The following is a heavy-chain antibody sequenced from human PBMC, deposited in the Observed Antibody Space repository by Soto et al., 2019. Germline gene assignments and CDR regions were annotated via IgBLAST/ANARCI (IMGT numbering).Heavy chain of an antibody. D-gene: IGHD2-8*01. CDR2: ISTYNGDT. V-gene: IGHV1-18*01. J-gene: IGHJ4*02. Sequence: GASVKVSCKASGYSFTTYGVTWVRQAPGQGLEWMGWISTYNGDTRVAQQHQGRVTLTTDTSTNAAHMELRSLGSDDTAIYYCARTEGRSTRGDYWGQGTLVTVSS. CDR1: GYSFTTYG. CDR3: ARTEGRSTRGDY.